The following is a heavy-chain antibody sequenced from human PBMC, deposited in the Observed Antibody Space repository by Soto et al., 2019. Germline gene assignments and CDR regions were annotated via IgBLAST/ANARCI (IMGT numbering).Heavy chain of an antibody. Sequence: QVQLQQWGAGPLRPLETLSLTCGVSGGSFSGYYWAWIRQSPGKGLEWIGEINDRGSINYNPSLKSRVSVSVDTSKNHYSLNLRSVTAADTAVYYCARESHDIVTGPLWVWYFELWGRGTLVTVSS. D-gene: IGHD3-9*01. CDR1: GGSFSGYY. CDR3: ARESHDIVTGPLWVWYFEL. J-gene: IGHJ2*01. V-gene: IGHV4-34*01. CDR2: INDRGSI.